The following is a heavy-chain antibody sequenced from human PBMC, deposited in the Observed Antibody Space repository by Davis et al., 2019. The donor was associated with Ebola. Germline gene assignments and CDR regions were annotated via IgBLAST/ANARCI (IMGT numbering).Heavy chain of an antibody. CDR2: ISVSSGYI. D-gene: IGHD6-6*01. J-gene: IGHJ4*02. CDR1: GFIFSSYT. V-gene: IGHV3-21*01. CDR3: ARYSSSSENHLDY. Sequence: GGSLRLSCAASGFIFSSYTMNWVRQAPGKGLEWVSSISVSSGYIYYEDSVKGRFTISRDNAKNSLYLQMNSLRAEDTAVYYCARYSSSSENHLDYWGQGTLVTVSS.